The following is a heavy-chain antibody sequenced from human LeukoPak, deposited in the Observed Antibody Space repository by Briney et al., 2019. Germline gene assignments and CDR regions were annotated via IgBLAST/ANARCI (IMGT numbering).Heavy chain of an antibody. J-gene: IGHJ4*02. CDR2: ISAYNGNT. CDR1: GYTFTSYG. V-gene: IGHV1-18*01. Sequence: ASVKVSCKASGYTFTSYGISWVRQAPGQGLEWMGWISAYNGNTNYAQKLQGRVTMTTDTSTSTAYMELRSLRSDDTAVYYCARWVGYYDSSGYYYYFDYWGQGTLVTVSS. CDR3: ARWVGYYDSSGYYYYFDY. D-gene: IGHD3-22*01.